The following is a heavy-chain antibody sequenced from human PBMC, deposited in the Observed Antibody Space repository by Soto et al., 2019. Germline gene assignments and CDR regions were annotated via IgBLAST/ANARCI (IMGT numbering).Heavy chain of an antibody. D-gene: IGHD4-17*01. Sequence: PSETLSLTCTVSSGSISSSSSYWGWIRQPPGKGLEWIGNIYYRGNTYYNPSLKSRVTISIDSSKTQFSLKLNSVTTADTAVYNCGAQDYGAKGYYFETWGQGTLVTAPQ. CDR2: IYYRGNT. CDR3: GAQDYGAKGYYFET. V-gene: IGHV4-39*01. CDR1: SGSISSSSSY. J-gene: IGHJ4*02.